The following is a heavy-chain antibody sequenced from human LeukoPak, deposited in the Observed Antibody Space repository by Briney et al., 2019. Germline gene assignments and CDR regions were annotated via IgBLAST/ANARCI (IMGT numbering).Heavy chain of an antibody. CDR1: GFTFSSYS. Sequence: GGSLRLSCAASGFTFSSYSMNWVRQAPGKGLEWASYISSSSSTIYYADSVKGRFAISRDNAKNSLYLQMNSLRDEDTAVYYCASHPGVYGSGSYWGQGTLVTVSS. J-gene: IGHJ4*02. CDR3: ASHPGVYGSGSY. D-gene: IGHD3-10*01. V-gene: IGHV3-48*02. CDR2: ISSSSSTI.